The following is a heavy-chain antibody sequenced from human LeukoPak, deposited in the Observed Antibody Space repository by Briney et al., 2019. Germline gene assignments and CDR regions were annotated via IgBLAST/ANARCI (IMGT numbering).Heavy chain of an antibody. CDR2: ISGSGGDT. J-gene: IGHJ4*02. Sequence: GGSLRLSCAASGFTFSNYAMSWVRQAPGKGLEWVSGISGSGGDTYYADSVKGRFTISRDNSKNTLYLQMNSLRAEDTAVYYCAKDRSCTNIIGHGDFDYWGKGTLVTVSS. CDR3: AKDRSCTNIIGHGDFDY. CDR1: GFTFSNYA. D-gene: IGHD2-8*01. V-gene: IGHV3-23*01.